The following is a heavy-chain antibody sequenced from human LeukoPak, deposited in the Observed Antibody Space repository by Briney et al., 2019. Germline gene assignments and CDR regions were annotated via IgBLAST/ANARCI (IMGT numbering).Heavy chain of an antibody. Sequence: GRSLRLSCAAPGFTFDDFAMDWGRQAPGKGLGGVSGISWNSGSIGYADSVKGRFTISRDNAKNSLYLQMNSLRAEDTALYYCAKDISSSWHEYFDYWGQGTLVTVSS. V-gene: IGHV3-9*01. CDR3: AKDISSSWHEYFDY. CDR1: GFTFDDFA. D-gene: IGHD6-13*01. J-gene: IGHJ4*02. CDR2: ISWNSGSI.